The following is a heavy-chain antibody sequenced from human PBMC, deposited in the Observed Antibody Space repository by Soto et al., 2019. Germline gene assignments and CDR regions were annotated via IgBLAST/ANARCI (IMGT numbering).Heavy chain of an antibody. V-gene: IGHV4-4*09. CDR1: GGSISSFC. J-gene: IGHJ6*02. CDR3: ARVGSKSFYYATDV. D-gene: IGHD4-4*01. CDR2: ICTGGTT. Sequence: PSETLCLTCAVSGGSISSFCWTWIRQPPGQGLEWIEYICTGGTTKYNPSLKSRVTMSVDTSKTQFSLKLTSVTAADTAVYYCARVGSKSFYYATDVWGQGTTVTVS.